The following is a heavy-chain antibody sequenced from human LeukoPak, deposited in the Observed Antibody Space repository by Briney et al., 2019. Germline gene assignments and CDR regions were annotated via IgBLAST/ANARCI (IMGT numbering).Heavy chain of an antibody. CDR1: GFIFSNYA. CDR2: ISHDRSNN. D-gene: IGHD3-10*01. Sequence: PGRSLRLSCAASGFIFSNYAMHWARHAPAQGLDWVAFISHDRSNNCHADSVKGRFTISRDNSKNTLYLQMNSLTDEDTAVYYCARDLSGSYMSDYWGQGTLVTVSS. J-gene: IGHJ4*02. V-gene: IGHV3-30-3*01. CDR3: ARDLSGSYMSDY.